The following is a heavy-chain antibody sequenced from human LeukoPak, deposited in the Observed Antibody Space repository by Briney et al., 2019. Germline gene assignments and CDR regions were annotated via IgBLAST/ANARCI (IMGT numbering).Heavy chain of an antibody. Sequence: ASVKLSFRASGHTFTIYDINWVRQATGQGLEWGGWMNPNIDNSGYLQKFQPRGTMTRNPSTSTAYIELSSLRSADTAVYYCPSWSYGSGSYSPRYYYYGMDVWGQGTPVTASS. CDR2: MNPNIDNS. V-gene: IGHV1-8*01. CDR3: PSWSYGSGSYSPRYYYYGMDV. D-gene: IGHD3-10*01. J-gene: IGHJ6*02. CDR1: GHTFTIYD.